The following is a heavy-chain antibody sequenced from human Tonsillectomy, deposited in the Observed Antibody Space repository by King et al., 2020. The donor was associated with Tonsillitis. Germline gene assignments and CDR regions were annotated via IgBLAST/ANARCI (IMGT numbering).Heavy chain of an antibody. CDR3: AKQGNGWFIEY. CDR1: GFTVSSNY. J-gene: IGHJ4*02. D-gene: IGHD6-19*01. V-gene: IGHV3-66*04. CDR2: IYSGGNT. Sequence: QLVQSGGGLVQPGGSLRLSCAASGFTVSSNYMSWVRQAPGMGLEWVSVIYSGGNTYYADSVKGRFTFSRDNSKNTLYLQMNSLRAEDTAVYYCAKQGNGWFIEYWGQGNLVTVSS.